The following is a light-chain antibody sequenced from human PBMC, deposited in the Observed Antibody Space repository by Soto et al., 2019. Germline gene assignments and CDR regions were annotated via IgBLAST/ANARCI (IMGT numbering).Light chain of an antibody. CDR3: QQYYSTPRT. Sequence: EIVLTQSPATLSLSPGERATLSCRASQSVSSYLAWYQQKPGQAPRLLIYDASNRATGIPARFSGSGSGTDFTLTISSLQAEDVAVYYCQQYYSTPRTFGQGTKGDIK. V-gene: IGKV3-11*01. CDR2: DAS. J-gene: IGKJ1*01. CDR1: QSVSSY.